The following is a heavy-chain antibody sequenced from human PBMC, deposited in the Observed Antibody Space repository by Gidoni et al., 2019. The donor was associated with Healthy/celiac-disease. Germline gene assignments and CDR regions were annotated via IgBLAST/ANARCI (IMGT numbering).Heavy chain of an antibody. CDR3: ASIIRGRSFDL. CDR1: GCTFRSYE. V-gene: IGHV3-48*03. D-gene: IGHD3-3*01. CDR2: ISSSGSTI. Sequence: EVQRVEAGGGLVQPGGSVRRSGAAAGCTFRSYEMNWVRQAPGKGLEWVSYISSSGSTIYYADSVTRRFTIARDNAKHSLYLQMNSLRAEDTAVYYCASIIRGRSFDLWGRGALVTVSS. J-gene: IGHJ2*01.